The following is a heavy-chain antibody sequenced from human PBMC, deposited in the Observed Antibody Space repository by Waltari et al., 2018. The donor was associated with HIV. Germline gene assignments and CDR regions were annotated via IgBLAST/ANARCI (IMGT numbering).Heavy chain of an antibody. CDR2: ISWDSGTI. CDR3: AKVGMTTLTSYAVDI. V-gene: IGHV3-9*01. Sequence: EVQLVESGGGLVQPGGSLRLSCAASGFTFYDSAMYWVRQAPGEGLEWVSGISWDSGTIGYADSVKGRFTISRDNANNFLSLQMNNLRAEDTALYYCAKVGMTTLTSYAVDIWGQGTMVTVSS. D-gene: IGHD3-9*01. CDR1: GFTFYDSA. J-gene: IGHJ3*02.